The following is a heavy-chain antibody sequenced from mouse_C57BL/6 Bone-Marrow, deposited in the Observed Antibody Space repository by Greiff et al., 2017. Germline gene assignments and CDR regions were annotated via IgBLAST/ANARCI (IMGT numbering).Heavy chain of an antibody. J-gene: IGHJ4*01. Sequence: QVHVKQSGPGLVQPSQSLSITCTVSGFSLTSHGVHWVRQFPGKGLEWLGVIWSGGSTDYNAAFISRLSISKDNSKSQVFFKMNSLQADDTAIYYCARKGTMINYAMDYWGQGTSVTVSS. D-gene: IGHD2-4*01. CDR3: ARKGTMINYAMDY. CDR1: GFSLTSHG. V-gene: IGHV2-2*01. CDR2: IWSGGST.